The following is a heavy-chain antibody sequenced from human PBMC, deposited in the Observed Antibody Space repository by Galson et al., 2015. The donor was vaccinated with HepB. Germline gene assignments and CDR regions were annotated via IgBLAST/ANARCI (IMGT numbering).Heavy chain of an antibody. Sequence: SVKVSCKASGYTFTGYYMHWVRQAPGQGLEWMGWINPNSGGTNYAQKFQGRVTMTRDTSISTAYMELSRLRSDDTAVFYCARDLFLPAAGDDAVDIWGQGTMVTVSS. CDR3: ARDLFLPAAGDDAVDI. V-gene: IGHV1-2*02. CDR2: INPNSGGT. J-gene: IGHJ3*02. D-gene: IGHD2-2*01. CDR1: GYTFTGYY.